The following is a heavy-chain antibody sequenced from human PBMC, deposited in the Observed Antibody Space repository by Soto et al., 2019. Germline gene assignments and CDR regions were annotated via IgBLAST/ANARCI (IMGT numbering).Heavy chain of an antibody. Sequence: GASVKVSCKTSGYTFTGYYIHWVRQAPGQGLEWMGWINPNGGGTNYALKFQGRVTMTRDMSISTAYMELSSLRSDDTAVYFCARDRVMYYYDTTGYYLEGHWGQGTLVTSPQ. CDR1: GYTFTGYY. D-gene: IGHD3-22*01. CDR3: ARDRVMYYYDTTGYYLEGH. CDR2: INPNGGGT. V-gene: IGHV1-2*02. J-gene: IGHJ4*02.